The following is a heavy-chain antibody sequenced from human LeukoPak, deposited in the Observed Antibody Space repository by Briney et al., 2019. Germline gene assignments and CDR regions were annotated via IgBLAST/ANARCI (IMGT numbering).Heavy chain of an antibody. CDR2: INHSGST. Sequence: SETLSLTCAVYGGSFSGYYWSWLRQPPGKGLEWIGEINHSGSTYYNPSLKSRVTISVDTSKNQFSLRLRSVTAADTAVYYCARHPGYYYYYMDVWGKGTTVTISS. J-gene: IGHJ6*03. CDR1: GGSFSGYY. CDR3: ARHPGYYYYYMDV. V-gene: IGHV4-34*01.